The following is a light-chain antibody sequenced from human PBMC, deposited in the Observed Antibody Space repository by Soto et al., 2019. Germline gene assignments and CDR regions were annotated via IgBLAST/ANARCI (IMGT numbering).Light chain of an antibody. J-gene: IGLJ2*01. V-gene: IGLV2-14*01. Sequence: QSVLAQPASVSGSPGQSITISCTGTSSDVGGYNYVSWYQQHPGKAPKLIIYEVSNRPSWVYPRFSGSKYGNKASLPISGLQAEDEDNYYCVSYTSSTTLVFGGGTKLTVL. CDR2: EVS. CDR1: SSDVGGYNY. CDR3: VSYTSSTTLV.